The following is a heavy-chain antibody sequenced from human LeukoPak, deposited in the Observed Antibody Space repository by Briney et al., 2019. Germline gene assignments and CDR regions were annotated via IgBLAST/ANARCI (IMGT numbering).Heavy chain of an antibody. CDR2: IWYDGSNK. CDR3: ARDRLSYYDILTAHKGIDY. J-gene: IGHJ4*02. D-gene: IGHD3-9*01. V-gene: IGHV3-33*01. Sequence: GSLRLSCAASGFTFSSYAMHWVRQAPGKGLEWVAVIWYDGSNKYSANSVKGRFTISRDNSKNTLYLQMTSLRAEDTALYYCARDRLSYYDILTAHKGIDYWGQGTQVTVSS. CDR1: GFTFSSYA.